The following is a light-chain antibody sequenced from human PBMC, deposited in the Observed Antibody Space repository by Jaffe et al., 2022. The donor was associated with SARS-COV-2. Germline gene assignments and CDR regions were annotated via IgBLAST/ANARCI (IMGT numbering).Light chain of an antibody. CDR1: SSDVGAYTY. CDR3: SSYTRSSTWV. CDR2: DVI. V-gene: IGLV2-14*03. J-gene: IGLJ3*02. Sequence: QSALTQPASVSGSPGQSITISCTGTSSDVGAYTYVSWYQQHPHKAPKLLIYDVIHRPSGVSNRFSGSKSGNTASLSISGLQAEDEGDYYCSSYTRSSTWVFGGGTKVTVL.